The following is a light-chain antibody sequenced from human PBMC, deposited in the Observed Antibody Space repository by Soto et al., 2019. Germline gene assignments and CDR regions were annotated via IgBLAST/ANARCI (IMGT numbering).Light chain of an antibody. V-gene: IGKV1-39*01. CDR2: AAS. Sequence: DIQMTQSPSSLSASVGDRVTITCRASQSISSYLNWYQQKPGKAPKLLIYAASSLQSGVPSRFIGRGSGTDFTLTISSLQPEDFATYYCQQSYSTSTTFGQGTKVEIK. CDR3: QQSYSTSTT. J-gene: IGKJ1*01. CDR1: QSISSY.